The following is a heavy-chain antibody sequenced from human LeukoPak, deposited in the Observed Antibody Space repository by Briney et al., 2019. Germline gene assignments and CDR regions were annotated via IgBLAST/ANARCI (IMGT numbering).Heavy chain of an antibody. J-gene: IGHJ6*03. D-gene: IGHD3-10*01. Sequence: ASVKLSCKASGYTFTSYDINWVRQATGQGLEWRGWMNPNSGNTGYAQKFQGRVSMTRNTSISTAYMELSSMRCEDTAVYYCARSRDRGVIPNYYYYYMDVWGKGTTVTISS. V-gene: IGHV1-8*01. CDR1: GYTFTSYD. CDR3: ARSRDRGVIPNYYYYYMDV. CDR2: MNPNSGNT.